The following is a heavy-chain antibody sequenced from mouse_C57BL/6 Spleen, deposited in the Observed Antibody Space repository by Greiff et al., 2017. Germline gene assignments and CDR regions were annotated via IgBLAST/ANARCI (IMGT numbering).Heavy chain of an antibody. CDR1: GYTFTSYW. Sequence: QVQLQQPGAELVKPGASVKLSCKASGYTFTSYWMQWVKQRPGQGLEWIGEIDPSDSYTNYNQKFKGKATLTVDTSSSTAYMQRSSLTSEDSAVYYCASRYYSNYYWYFDVWGTGTTVTVSS. D-gene: IGHD2-5*01. V-gene: IGHV1-50*01. J-gene: IGHJ1*03. CDR2: IDPSDSYT. CDR3: ASRYYSNYYWYFDV.